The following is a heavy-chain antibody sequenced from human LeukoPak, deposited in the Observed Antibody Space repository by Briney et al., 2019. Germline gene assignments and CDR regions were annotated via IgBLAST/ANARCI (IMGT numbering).Heavy chain of an antibody. Sequence: GGSLRLSCAASGFTFSSYWMNWARQAPGKGLEWVAYIKKTGSETYYVDSVKGRFTITRDNTRNSLFLQMYSLRAEDTAVYFCAREDGYCSGGNCYSYFDSWGQGTLVTVSS. CDR3: AREDGYCSGGNCYSYFDS. V-gene: IGHV3-7*01. CDR1: GFTFSSYW. CDR2: IKKTGSET. D-gene: IGHD2-15*01. J-gene: IGHJ4*02.